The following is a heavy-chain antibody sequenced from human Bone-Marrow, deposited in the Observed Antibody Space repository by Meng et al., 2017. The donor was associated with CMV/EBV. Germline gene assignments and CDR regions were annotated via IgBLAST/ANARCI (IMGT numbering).Heavy chain of an antibody. D-gene: IGHD6-6*01. V-gene: IGHV3-30*04. CDR2: ISYDGNNK. J-gene: IGHJ3*02. Sequence: GESLKISFAASGFTFSSYSIHWVRQAPGKGLEWVAVISYDGNNKYFADSVKGRFTISRDNSKNTLYLQMNSLRADDTAVYYCARGSVGLGIAARKTHDAFDIWGQGTMVTVSS. CDR3: ARGSVGLGIAARKTHDAFDI. CDR1: GFTFSSYS.